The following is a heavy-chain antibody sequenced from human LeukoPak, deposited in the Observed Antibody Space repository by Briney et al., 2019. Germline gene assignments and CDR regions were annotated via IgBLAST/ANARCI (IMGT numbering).Heavy chain of an antibody. CDR1: GFTFSTYS. J-gene: IGHJ4*02. Sequence: GGSLRLSCAASGFTFSTYSMNWVRQAPGKGLEWVSYISGDSSTIYYADSVKGRFTISRDNAKNSLYLQMNSLRAEDTAVYYCARSREGYNLFDYWGQGTLVTVSS. CDR3: ARSREGYNLFDY. D-gene: IGHD5-24*01. V-gene: IGHV3-48*04. CDR2: ISGDSSTI.